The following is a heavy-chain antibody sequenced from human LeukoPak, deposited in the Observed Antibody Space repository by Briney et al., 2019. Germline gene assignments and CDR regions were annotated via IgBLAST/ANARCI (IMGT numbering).Heavy chain of an antibody. J-gene: IGHJ5*02. CDR1: GGSISSSSYY. Sequence: SETLSLTCTVSGGSISSSSYYWGWIRQPPGKGLEWIGSIYYSGSTYYNPSLKSRVTISVDTSKNQFSLKLSSVTAADTAVYYCARRIAVAASTWFDPWGQGALVTVSP. D-gene: IGHD6-19*01. CDR3: ARRIAVAASTWFDP. V-gene: IGHV4-39*01. CDR2: IYYSGST.